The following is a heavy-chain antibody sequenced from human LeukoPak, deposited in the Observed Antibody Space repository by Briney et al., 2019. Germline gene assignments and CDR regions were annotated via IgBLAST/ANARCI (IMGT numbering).Heavy chain of an antibody. CDR2: ISYDGSNK. V-gene: IGHV3-30*18. CDR3: AKVPSAFGWLLPLDY. D-gene: IGHD3-22*01. CDR1: GFIFSGSW. Sequence: GGSLRLSCTASGFIFSGSWMHWVRQAPGKGLEWVAVISYDGSNKYYADSVKGRFTISRDNSKNTLYLQMNSLRAEDTAVYYCAKVPSAFGWLLPLDYWAQGTLVTVSS. J-gene: IGHJ4*02.